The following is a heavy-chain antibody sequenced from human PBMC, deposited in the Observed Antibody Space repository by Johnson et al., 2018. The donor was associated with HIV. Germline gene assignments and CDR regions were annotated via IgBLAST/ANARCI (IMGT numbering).Heavy chain of an antibody. CDR2: INWNGGNT. Sequence: VQLVESGGGVVRPGGSLRLSCAASGFTFDDYGMSWVRQAPGKGLEWVSGINWNGGNTGYADSVKGRFTISRDNAKNSVYLQRNSLRAEDTALYYCAREESSGYYHGGRGAFDIWGQGTMVTVSS. CDR3: AREESSGYYHGGRGAFDI. CDR1: GFTFDDYG. V-gene: IGHV3-20*04. J-gene: IGHJ3*02. D-gene: IGHD3-22*01.